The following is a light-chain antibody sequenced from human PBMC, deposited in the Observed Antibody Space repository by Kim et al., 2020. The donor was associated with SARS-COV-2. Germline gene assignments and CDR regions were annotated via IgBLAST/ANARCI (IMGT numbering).Light chain of an antibody. CDR3: QQYDIYLT. Sequence: VGDDVIIRCQTEQSISILLSWYQKKRHKPPNLLIYTASSLARGPPTRFSSSGSGTFFFPTISSLPPDNFATYYCQQYDIYLTFGQGTQVDIK. CDR1: QSISIL. J-gene: IGKJ1*01. V-gene: IGKV1-5*03. CDR2: TAS.